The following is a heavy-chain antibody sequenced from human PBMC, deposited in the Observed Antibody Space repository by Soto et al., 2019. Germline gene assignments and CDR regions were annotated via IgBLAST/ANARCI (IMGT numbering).Heavy chain of an antibody. D-gene: IGHD1-26*01. CDR2: ISGSGGST. CDR3: ANYLTAVGATSPFDY. Sequence: EVQLLESGGGSVQPGGSLRLSCAASGFTFSSYAMSWVRQAPGKGLEWVSAISGSGGSTYYADSVKGRFTISRDNSKKTLYLQMNSLRAEDTAVYYCANYLTAVGATSPFDYWGQGTLVTVSS. CDR1: GFTFSSYA. V-gene: IGHV3-23*01. J-gene: IGHJ4*02.